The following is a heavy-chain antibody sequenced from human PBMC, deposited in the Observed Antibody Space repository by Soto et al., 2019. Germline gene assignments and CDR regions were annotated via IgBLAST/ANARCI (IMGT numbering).Heavy chain of an antibody. D-gene: IGHD6-6*01. CDR1: GDSIGSGDFY. CDR3: ARSLSASSGWFDP. J-gene: IGHJ5*02. Sequence: SETLSLTCAVSGDSIGSGDFYGTWIRQSPGKGLEYIGYIYKSGRTYYNPSLKSRPIISLDTSKSQFFLSLSSVTAADTAMYYCARSLSASSGWFDPWGQGTLVTVSP. V-gene: IGHV4-30-4*01. CDR2: IYKSGRT.